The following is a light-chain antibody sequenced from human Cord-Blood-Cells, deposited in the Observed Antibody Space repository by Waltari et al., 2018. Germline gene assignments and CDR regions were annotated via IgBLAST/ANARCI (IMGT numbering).Light chain of an antibody. CDR3: QQYNSYSWT. CDR2: DAS. V-gene: IGKV1-5*01. J-gene: IGKJ1*01. CDR1: QSISSW. Sequence: DIQMTQSPSPLSASVGDRVTITCRASQSISSWLNWYQQKPGKAPKLLIYDASSLESGVPSRLSGSGSGTEFTLTISSLQPDDFATYYCQQYNSYSWTFGQGTKVEIK.